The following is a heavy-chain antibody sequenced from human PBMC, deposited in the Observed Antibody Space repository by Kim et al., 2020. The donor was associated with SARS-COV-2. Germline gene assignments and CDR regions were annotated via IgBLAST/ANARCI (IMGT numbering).Heavy chain of an antibody. CDR2: IYPGDSDT. CDR1: GYSFTSYW. V-gene: IGHV5-51*01. J-gene: IGHJ6*02. CDR3: ARRSFEYSSGWYHYYGMDV. D-gene: IGHD6-19*01. Sequence: GESLKISCKGSGYSFTSYWIGWVRQMPGKGLEWMGIIYPGDSDTRYSPSFQGQVTISADKSISTAYLQWSSLKASDTAMYYCARRSFEYSSGWYHYYGMDVWGQGPRSPSP.